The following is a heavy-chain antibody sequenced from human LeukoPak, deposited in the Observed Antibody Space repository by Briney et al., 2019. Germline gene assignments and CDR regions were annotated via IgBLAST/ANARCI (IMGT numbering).Heavy chain of an antibody. CDR1: GFTFSNYA. D-gene: IGHD6-19*01. CDR2: IHSGGST. V-gene: IGHV3-53*05. Sequence: GGSLRLSCVASGFTFSNYAMHWVRQAPGKGLEWVSVIHSGGSTYYADSVKGRFTISRDNSKNTLYLQMNSLRSDDTAVYYCARGGWLVRDRRKYYFDYWGQGTLVTVSS. CDR3: ARGGWLVRDRRKYYFDY. J-gene: IGHJ4*02.